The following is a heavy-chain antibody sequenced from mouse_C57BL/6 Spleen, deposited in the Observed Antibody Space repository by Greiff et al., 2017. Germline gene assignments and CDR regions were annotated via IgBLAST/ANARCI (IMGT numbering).Heavy chain of an antibody. V-gene: IGHV1-15*01. CDR2: IDPETGGT. Sequence: QVQLKQSGAELVRPGASVTLSCKASGYTFTDYEMHWVKQTPVHGLEWIGAIDPETGGTAYNQKFKGKAILTADKSSSTAYMELRSLTSEDSAVYYCTRKLIGDAMDYWGQGTSVTVSS. CDR3: TRKLIGDAMDY. J-gene: IGHJ4*01. D-gene: IGHD3-1*01. CDR1: GYTFTDYE.